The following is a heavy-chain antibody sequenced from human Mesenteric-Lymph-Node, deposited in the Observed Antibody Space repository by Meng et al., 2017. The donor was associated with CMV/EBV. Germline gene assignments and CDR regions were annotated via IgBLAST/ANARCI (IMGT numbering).Heavy chain of an antibody. V-gene: IGHV4-59*01. CDR1: GGSISSYY. D-gene: IGHD6-6*01. CDR3: ARIRGSSVVDY. CDR2: IYHSGST. Sequence: SETLSLTCTVSGGSISSYYWSWIRQPPGKRLEWIGCIYHSGSTNYNPSLKSRVTVSIDTSKKQFSLKLSSVTAADTAVYYCARIRGSSVVDYWGQGTLVTVSS. J-gene: IGHJ4*02.